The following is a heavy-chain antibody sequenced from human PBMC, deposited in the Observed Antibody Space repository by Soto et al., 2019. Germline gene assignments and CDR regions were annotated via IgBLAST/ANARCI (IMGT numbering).Heavy chain of an antibody. CDR3: VRGSFCSSGSCYPIGAFDI. D-gene: IGHD2-2*01. V-gene: IGHV3-13*01. CDR2: MGVVGAT. CDR1: GFTFSTYD. Sequence: PGGSLRLSCAASGFTFSTYDMHWVRQVTGKGLEWVSEMGVVGATYYPGCVKGRFTSPREKVRNSLYIQINNLWAGDTAVYYCVRGSFCSSGSCYPIGAFDIWGQGTLVTVSS. J-gene: IGHJ3*02.